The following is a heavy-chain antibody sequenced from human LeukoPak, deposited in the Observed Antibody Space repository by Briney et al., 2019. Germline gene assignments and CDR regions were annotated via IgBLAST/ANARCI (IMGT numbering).Heavy chain of an antibody. CDR3: ARAIENSSGYYRDY. V-gene: IGHV4-4*07. CDR1: GGSISSYY. Sequence: PSETLSLTCTVSGGSISSYYWSWIRQPAGKGLEWIGRIYTSGSTNYNPSLESRVTMSVDTSKNQFSLKLSSVTAADTAVYYCARAIENSSGYYRDYWGQGTLVTVSS. J-gene: IGHJ4*02. CDR2: IYTSGST. D-gene: IGHD3-22*01.